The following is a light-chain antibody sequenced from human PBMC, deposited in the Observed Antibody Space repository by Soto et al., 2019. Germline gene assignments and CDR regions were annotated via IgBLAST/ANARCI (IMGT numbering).Light chain of an antibody. Sequence: HSVLTQPASVSGSPGQSITISCTGTSSVVGGYNYVSWYQQHPGTAPKLMIYDVSNRPSGVSNRFSGSKSGNTASLTISGLQAEDEADYYCSSYTCSSTGVFGTGTKVTVL. CDR3: SSYTCSSTGV. CDR2: DVS. CDR1: SSVVGGYNY. J-gene: IGLJ1*01. V-gene: IGLV2-14*01.